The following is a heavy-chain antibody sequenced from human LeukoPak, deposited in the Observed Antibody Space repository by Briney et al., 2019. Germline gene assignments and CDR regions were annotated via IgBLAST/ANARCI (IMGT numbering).Heavy chain of an antibody. CDR3: ARFLIAARRRSGFDY. Sequence: PSQTLSLTCTVSGGSISSGDYYWSWIRQPPGEGLEWIGCIYYSGSTYYNPSLKSRVTISVDTSKNQFSLKLSSVTAADTAVYYCARFLIAARRRSGFDYWGQGTLVTVSS. D-gene: IGHD6-6*01. V-gene: IGHV4-30-4*01. CDR1: GGSISSGDYY. J-gene: IGHJ4*02. CDR2: IYYSGST.